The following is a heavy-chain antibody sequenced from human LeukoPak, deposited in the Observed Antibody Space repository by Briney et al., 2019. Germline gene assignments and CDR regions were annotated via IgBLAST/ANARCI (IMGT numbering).Heavy chain of an antibody. CDR2: ISAYNGNT. CDR3: AKSKGVVAATPFEY. Sequence: ASVKVSCKASGSTFTSYGISWVRQAPGQGLERMGWISAYNGNTNSAQKLHGRVTMTTDTSTSTTCMDLRMLRPRATAMYYCAKSKGVVAATPFEYWGQGTLVAVSS. D-gene: IGHD2-15*01. CDR1: GSTFTSYG. V-gene: IGHV1-18*01. J-gene: IGHJ4*02.